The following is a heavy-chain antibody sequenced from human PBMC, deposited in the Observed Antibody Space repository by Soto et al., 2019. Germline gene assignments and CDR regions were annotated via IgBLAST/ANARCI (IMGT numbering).Heavy chain of an antibody. J-gene: IGHJ4*02. CDR3: ARGQVVAAQH. D-gene: IGHD2-15*01. Sequence: PSETLSLTCTVSGGSISSSDYYWGWIRQPPGKGLEWIGNIYYSGSASYNPSLKSRVTISVDRSKNQFSLKLSSVTAADTAVYYCARGQVVAAQHWGQGTLVTVSS. CDR1: GGSISSSDYY. CDR2: IYYSGSA. V-gene: IGHV4-39*07.